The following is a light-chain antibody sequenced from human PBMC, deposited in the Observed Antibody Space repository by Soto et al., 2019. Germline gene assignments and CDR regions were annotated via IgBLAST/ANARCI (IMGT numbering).Light chain of an antibody. CDR1: QSIASSY. CDR3: QHSGTSPFT. Sequence: EIVLTQSPGTLSLSPGERATLSCRASQSIASSYLGWYQQKPGQAPRLLIYGASSRATGIPDRFSGSGSGTDFTLSISRREPEDFAVYYCQHSGTSPFTFGPGTKVEIK. V-gene: IGKV3-20*01. J-gene: IGKJ3*01. CDR2: GAS.